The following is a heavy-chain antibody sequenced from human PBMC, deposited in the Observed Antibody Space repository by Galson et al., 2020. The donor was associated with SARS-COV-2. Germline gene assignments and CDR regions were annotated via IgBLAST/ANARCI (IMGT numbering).Heavy chain of an antibody. J-gene: IGHJ4*02. Sequence: SETLSLTCTVSGYSISSGYYWGWIRQPPGKGLEWIGSIHHSGSTYYNPSLKSRVTISVDTSKNQFSLKLSSVTAADTAVYYCATGYSSSWSAYWGQGTLVTVSS. CDR1: GYSISSGYY. D-gene: IGHD6-13*01. CDR2: IHHSGST. V-gene: IGHV4-38-2*02. CDR3: ATGYSSSWSAY.